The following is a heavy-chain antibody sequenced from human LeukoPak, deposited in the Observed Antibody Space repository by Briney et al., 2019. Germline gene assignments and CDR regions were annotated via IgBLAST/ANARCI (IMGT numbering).Heavy chain of an antibody. CDR3: ARLLGFGEPQFDY. V-gene: IGHV3-53*01. CDR1: GFTVSSNS. D-gene: IGHD3-10*01. J-gene: IGHJ4*02. Sequence: PGGSLRLSYAVSGFTVSSNSMSWVRQAPGKGLEWVSVIYSGGTTYYADSVKGRFTISRDNSKNTLYLQMNSLRAEDTAVYYCARLLGFGEPQFDYGGQGTLVTVSS. CDR2: IYSGGTT.